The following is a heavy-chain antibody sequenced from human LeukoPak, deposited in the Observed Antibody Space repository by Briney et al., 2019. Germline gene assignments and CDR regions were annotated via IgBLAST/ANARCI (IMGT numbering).Heavy chain of an antibody. CDR2: ISGSGGGT. J-gene: IGHJ4*02. Sequence: GGSLRLSCAVSGITLSNYGMSWVRQAPGKGLEWVAGISGSGGGTYYADSVKGRFTNSRDNPKNTLYLQMNSLRAEDTAVYFCAKRGVVIRVILVGFHKEAYYFDSWGQGALVTVSS. D-gene: IGHD3-22*01. CDR1: GITLSNYG. CDR3: AKRGVVIRVILVGFHKEAYYFDS. V-gene: IGHV3-23*01.